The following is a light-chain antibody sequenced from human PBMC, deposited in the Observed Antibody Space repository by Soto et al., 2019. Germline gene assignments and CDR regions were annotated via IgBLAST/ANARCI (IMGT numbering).Light chain of an antibody. CDR1: QSVLYSSNNKNY. J-gene: IGKJ1*01. CDR3: QQYYRSPWT. V-gene: IGKV4-1*01. Sequence: DIVMTQSPDSLAVSLGERATINCKSSQSVLYSSNNKNYLAWYQQKPGQAPKLLIYWASTRESGVPDRFSGRGSGTDFTLTISSLQSEDLAVYYCQQYYRSPWTFGQGTKVEIK. CDR2: WAS.